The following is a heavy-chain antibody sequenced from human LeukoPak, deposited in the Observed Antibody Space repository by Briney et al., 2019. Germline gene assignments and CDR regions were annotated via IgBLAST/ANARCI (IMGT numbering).Heavy chain of an antibody. V-gene: IGHV4-34*01. CDR3: ARIRSRKWGFDY. Sequence: SETLSLTCAVYGGSFIGYYWSWIRQSPGKGLEWIGEINHFGSTNYNPSLKSRVTISIDTSKNQFSLKLSSVTAADTAVYYCARIRSRKWGFDYWGQGTLVTVSS. CDR2: INHFGST. D-gene: IGHD1-26*01. CDR1: GGSFIGYY. J-gene: IGHJ4*02.